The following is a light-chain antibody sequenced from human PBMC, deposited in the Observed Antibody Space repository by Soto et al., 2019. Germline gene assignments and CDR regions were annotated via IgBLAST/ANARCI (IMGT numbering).Light chain of an antibody. V-gene: IGLV7-46*01. CDR3: LLSYNGPYV. CDR1: TGAVTNGHY. CDR2: DTT. J-gene: IGLJ1*01. Sequence: QAGVTQEPSLTVSPGGTVTLTFGSSTGAVTNGHYPYWFQQKPGQAPRTLIYDTTNRHSWTPARFSGSLLGGKAALTLSGAQPEDEAEYYCLLSYNGPYVFGTGTKVTVL.